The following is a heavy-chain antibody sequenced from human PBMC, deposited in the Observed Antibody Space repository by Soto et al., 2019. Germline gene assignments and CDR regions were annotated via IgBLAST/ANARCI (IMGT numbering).Heavy chain of an antibody. V-gene: IGHV3-23*01. CDR3: AKDPDSSGWYRYFDL. D-gene: IGHD6-19*01. CDR2: ISGSGGST. Sequence: EVQLLESGGGLVQPGGSLRLSCAASGFTFNSYAMSWVRQAPGKGLEWVSAISGSGGSTYYADSVKGRFTISRDNSKNTLYLQMNSLRAEDTAVYYCAKDPDSSGWYRYFDLWGRGTLVTVSS. J-gene: IGHJ2*01. CDR1: GFTFNSYA.